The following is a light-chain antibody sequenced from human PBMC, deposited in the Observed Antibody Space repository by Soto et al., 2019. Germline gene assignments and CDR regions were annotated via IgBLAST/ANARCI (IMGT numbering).Light chain of an antibody. V-gene: IGKV3-20*01. Sequence: DIVLTQSPGTLSLSPGERATLSCRASQSVNSDYFAWYQQKPGQAPRLLIYGASTRAAGIPDMFTGSGSGTDFTLTIIRLEPEDLAVYYCQQYGNSPPWTFGQGTKVEIK. CDR1: QSVNSDY. CDR3: QQYGNSPPWT. J-gene: IGKJ1*01. CDR2: GAS.